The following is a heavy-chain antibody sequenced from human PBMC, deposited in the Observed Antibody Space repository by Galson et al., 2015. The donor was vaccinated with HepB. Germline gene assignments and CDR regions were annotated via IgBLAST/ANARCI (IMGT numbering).Heavy chain of an antibody. D-gene: IGHD4-11*01. Sequence: SLRLSCAGSGFTFSGSAMHWVRQASGKGLEWVGRIGSKANNNAKAYTTSVKGRFTISKDDSKNTAYLKMNRVRTEDTSVYYCTRLRDLSGYSSSWGQGTLVTVSS. CDR3: TRLRDLSGYSSS. CDR1: GFTFSGSA. V-gene: IGHV3-73*01. J-gene: IGHJ4*02. CDR2: IGSKANNNAK.